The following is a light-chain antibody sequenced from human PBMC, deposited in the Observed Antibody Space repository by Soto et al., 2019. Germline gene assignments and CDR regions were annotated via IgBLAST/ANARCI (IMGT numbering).Light chain of an antibody. CDR1: QSITTY. Sequence: DLQMTQSPSSLSASVGDRVTITCRASQSITTYLHWYQQKPGKAPKLLIYGASNLQTGVPSRFSGSGFGTDFTLTITTLQPEDFATYYCQQSSTVSLTFGGGTKVEI. J-gene: IGKJ4*01. V-gene: IGKV1-39*01. CDR2: GAS. CDR3: QQSSTVSLT.